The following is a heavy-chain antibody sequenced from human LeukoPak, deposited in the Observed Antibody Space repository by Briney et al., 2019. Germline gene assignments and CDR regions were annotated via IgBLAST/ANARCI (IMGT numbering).Heavy chain of an antibody. V-gene: IGHV1-69*05. CDR3: ARSITIFGVVNYYYYMDV. D-gene: IGHD3-3*01. CDR1: GGTFSSYA. CDR2: SIPIFGTA. J-gene: IGHJ6*03. Sequence: GASVKVSCKASGGTFSSYAISWVRQAPGQGLEWLGGSIPIFGTANYAQKFQGRVTITTDESTSTAYMELSSLRSEDTAVYYCARSITIFGVVNYYYYMDVWGKGTTVTVSS.